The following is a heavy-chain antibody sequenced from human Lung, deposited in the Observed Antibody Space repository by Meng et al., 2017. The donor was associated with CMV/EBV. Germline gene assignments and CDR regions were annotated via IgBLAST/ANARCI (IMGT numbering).Heavy chain of an antibody. V-gene: IGHV1-8*01. CDR3: GRPGSGWYGGGIDY. CDR2: INPKSGNT. D-gene: IGHD6-19*01. CDR1: GYNFLNYD. J-gene: IGHJ4*02. Sequence: ASXXVSXKAAGYNFLNYDINWVRHSSGQGLEYMGWINPKSGNTDYARKFQGRVTFTRNTSINTAYMELSSLRSEDTALYYCGRPGSGWYGGGIDYWGQGALVTVSS.